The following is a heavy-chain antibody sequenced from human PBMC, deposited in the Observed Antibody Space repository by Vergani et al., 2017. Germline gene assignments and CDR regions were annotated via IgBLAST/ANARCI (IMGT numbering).Heavy chain of an antibody. Sequence: QVQLQESGPGLVKPSETLSLTCTVSGGSVSSVSYYWSWIRQPPGKGLEWIGYIYYSGSTNYHPSLKSRVTIYGDTSKNQFSLKLSSVTAADTAVYYCARDFTGYCSGGSCYSGGFDYWGQGTLVTVSS. V-gene: IGHV4-61*01. CDR2: IYYSGST. D-gene: IGHD2-15*01. CDR3: ARDFTGYCSGGSCYSGGFDY. CDR1: GGSVSSVSYY. J-gene: IGHJ4*02.